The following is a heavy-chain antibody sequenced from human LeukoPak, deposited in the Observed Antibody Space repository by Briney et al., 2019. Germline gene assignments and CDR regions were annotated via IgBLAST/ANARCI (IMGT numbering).Heavy chain of an antibody. CDR1: GFTVSSNY. D-gene: IGHD3-22*01. J-gene: IGHJ4*02. V-gene: IGHV3-53*04. Sequence: PGGSLRLSCAASGFTVSSNYMSWVRQAPGKGLEWVSVIYSGGSTYYADSVKGRFTISRHNSKNTLYLQMNSLRAEDTAVYYCARDGHYYDSSGREYYFDYWGQGTLVTVSS. CDR3: ARDGHYYDSSGREYYFDY. CDR2: IYSGGST.